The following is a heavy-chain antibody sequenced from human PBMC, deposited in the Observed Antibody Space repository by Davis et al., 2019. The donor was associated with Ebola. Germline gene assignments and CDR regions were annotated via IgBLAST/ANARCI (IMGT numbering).Heavy chain of an antibody. V-gene: IGHV1-45*02. Sequence: SATVSCKASGYIFTYRYLHWLRQPPGQAPEWMGRITPYNGNTDYARKFQGRLTITRDMSVSPIYMELTSLRSEDTAVYYCARSHLNGDHDTFDVWGQGTLVTVSS. CDR2: ITPYNGNT. D-gene: IGHD3-10*01. CDR3: ARSHLNGDHDTFDV. J-gene: IGHJ3*01. CDR1: GYIFTYRY.